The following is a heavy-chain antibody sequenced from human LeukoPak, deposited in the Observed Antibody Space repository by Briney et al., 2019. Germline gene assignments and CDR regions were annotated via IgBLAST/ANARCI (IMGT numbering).Heavy chain of an antibody. Sequence: GGSLRLSCAASGFTFSSYSMNWVRQAPGKGLEWVSSISSSSSYIYYADSVKGRFTISRDNAKNSLYLQMNSLRAEDTAVYYCARDLSIGSGRRIDYWGQGTLVTVSS. V-gene: IGHV3-21*01. CDR1: GFTFSSYS. CDR3: ARDLSIGSGRRIDY. D-gene: IGHD6-19*01. J-gene: IGHJ4*02. CDR2: ISSSSSYI.